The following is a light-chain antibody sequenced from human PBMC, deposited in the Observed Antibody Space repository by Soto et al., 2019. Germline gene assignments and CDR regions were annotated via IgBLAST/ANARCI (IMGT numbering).Light chain of an antibody. CDR2: DAS. V-gene: IGKV3-11*01. CDR3: QHRSNWWT. CDR1: QSVSSY. J-gene: IGKJ1*01. Sequence: EIVLTQSPATLSLSPGERATLSCRASQSVSSYLAWYQQKPGQPPRLLIYDASNRATGIPARFSGSGSGTDFTLTISSLEPEYFAFYFCQHRSNWWTFGQGTKVEIK.